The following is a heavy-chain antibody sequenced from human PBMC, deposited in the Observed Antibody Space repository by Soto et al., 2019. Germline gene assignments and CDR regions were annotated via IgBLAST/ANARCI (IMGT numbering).Heavy chain of an antibody. V-gene: IGHV4-39*01. CDR3: VSGGLVWHQSSYYFDF. Sequence: SETLSLTCTISGASITSSGYYWGWIRQSPGRGLEWIGSIDYSGNTYYNPSLTNRVTVSVDTSKNQISLRLRSVTAADTTVYYCVSGGLVWHQSSYYFDFWGQGVLVTVSS. CDR2: IDYSGNT. CDR1: GASITSSGYY. J-gene: IGHJ4*02. D-gene: IGHD3-16*01.